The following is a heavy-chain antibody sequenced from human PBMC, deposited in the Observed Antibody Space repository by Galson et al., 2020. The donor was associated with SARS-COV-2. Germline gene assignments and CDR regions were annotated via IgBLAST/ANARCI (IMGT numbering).Heavy chain of an antibody. CDR1: GGSISSGGYY. CDR2: IYYSGST. V-gene: IGHV4-31*03. Sequence: SQTLSLTCTVSGGSISSGGYYWSWIRQHPGKGLEWIGYIYYSGSTYYNPSLKSRVTISVDTSKNQFSLKLSSVTAADTAVYYCARDHFRPPNPGPAQYYYYYGMDVWGQGTTVTVSS. J-gene: IGHJ6*02. CDR3: ARDHFRPPNPGPAQYYYYYGMDV. D-gene: IGHD2-2*01.